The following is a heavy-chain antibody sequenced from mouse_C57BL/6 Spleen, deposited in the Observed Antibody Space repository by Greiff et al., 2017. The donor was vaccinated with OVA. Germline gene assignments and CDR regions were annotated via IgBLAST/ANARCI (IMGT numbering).Heavy chain of an antibody. V-gene: IGHV2-2*01. CDR1: GFSLTSYG. CDR3: ASEGDYYGSSYDAMDY. J-gene: IGHJ4*01. Sequence: VQLQESGPGLVQPSQSLSITCTVSGFSLTSYGVHWVRQSPGKGLEWLGVIWSGGSTDYNAAFISRLSISKDNSKSQVFFKMNSLQADDTAIYYCASEGDYYGSSYDAMDYWGQGTSVTVSS. D-gene: IGHD1-1*01. CDR2: IWSGGST.